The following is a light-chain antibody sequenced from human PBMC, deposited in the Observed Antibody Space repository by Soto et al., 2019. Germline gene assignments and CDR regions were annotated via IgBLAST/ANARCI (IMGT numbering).Light chain of an antibody. Sequence: SVLTQPPSASGTPGQRVTISCSGSSSNIGSNTVNWYQQLPGTAPKLLIYSNNQRPSGVPDRFSGSKSGTSASLAISGPQSEDEADYYCAAWDDSLNGYVFGTGTKVTVL. CDR3: AAWDDSLNGYV. V-gene: IGLV1-44*01. CDR2: SNN. J-gene: IGLJ1*01. CDR1: SSNIGSNT.